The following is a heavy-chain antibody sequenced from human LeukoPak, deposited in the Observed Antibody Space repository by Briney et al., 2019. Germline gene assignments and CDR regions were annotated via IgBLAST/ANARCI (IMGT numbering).Heavy chain of an antibody. J-gene: IGHJ4*02. CDR1: GGSISSSRYY. CDR3: ARLGISALYSSAMDY. D-gene: IGHD6-25*01. V-gene: IGHV4-39*01. CDR2: IYYSGST. Sequence: SETLSLTCTVSGGSISSSRYYWGWIRQPPGKGLEWIGSIYYSGSTYYNPSLKSRVTISVDTSKNQFSLKLSSVTAADTAVYYCARLGISALYSSAMDYWGQGTLVTVSS.